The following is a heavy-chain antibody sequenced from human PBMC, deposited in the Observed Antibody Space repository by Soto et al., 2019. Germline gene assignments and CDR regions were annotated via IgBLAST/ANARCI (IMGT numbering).Heavy chain of an antibody. V-gene: IGHV4-59*08. Sequence: PSETLSLTCTVSGGSISSYYWSWIRQPPGKGLEWIGYIYYSGSTNYNPSLKSRVTISVDTSKNQFSLNLSSVTAADTAVYYCARHHSGTGYPFEYWGQGNMVTVSS. CDR1: GGSISSYY. CDR3: ARHHSGTGYPFEY. D-gene: IGHD3-9*01. J-gene: IGHJ4*02. CDR2: IYYSGST.